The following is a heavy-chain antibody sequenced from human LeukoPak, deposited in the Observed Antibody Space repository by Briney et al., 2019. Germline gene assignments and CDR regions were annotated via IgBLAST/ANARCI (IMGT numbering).Heavy chain of an antibody. CDR3: ARGEYAFDI. J-gene: IGHJ3*02. V-gene: IGHV1-46*01. CDR1: GYTFTSYY. CDR2: INPSCGST. D-gene: IGHD3-10*01. Sequence: ASVNDSFKSSGYTFTSYYMHWVRQAPGQGVEGMGIINPSCGSTSYVQKFQGRVTMTRDTSTSTVYMELSSLRSEDTAVYYCARGEYAFDIWGQGTMVTVSS.